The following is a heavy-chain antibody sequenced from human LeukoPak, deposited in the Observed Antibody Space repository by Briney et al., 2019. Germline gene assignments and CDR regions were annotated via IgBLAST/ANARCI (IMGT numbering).Heavy chain of an antibody. D-gene: IGHD3-10*01. Sequence: SGPTLVNPTQTLTLTCTFSGFSLSTSGMCVSWIRQPPGKALEWLARIDWDDDKYYSTSLKTRLTISKDTSKNQVVLTMTNMDPVDTATYYCARNIITYYYGSGSYLFDYWGQGTLVTVSS. J-gene: IGHJ4*02. CDR2: IDWDDDK. CDR3: ARNIITYYYGSGSYLFDY. V-gene: IGHV2-70*11. CDR1: GFSLSTSGMC.